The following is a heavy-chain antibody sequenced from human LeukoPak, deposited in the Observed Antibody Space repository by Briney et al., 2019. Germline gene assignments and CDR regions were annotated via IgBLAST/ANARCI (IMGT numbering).Heavy chain of an antibody. CDR1: GGSLSGYY. J-gene: IGHJ6*02. Sequence: SETLSLTCAVYGGSLSGYYWSWIRQPPGKGLEWIGEINHSGSTNYNPSLKSRVTISVDTSKNQFSLKLSSVTAADTAVYYCARGGRIYCSGGSCYGFPLYYYGMDVWGQGTTVTVSS. D-gene: IGHD2-15*01. V-gene: IGHV4-34*01. CDR3: ARGGRIYCSGGSCYGFPLYYYGMDV. CDR2: INHSGST.